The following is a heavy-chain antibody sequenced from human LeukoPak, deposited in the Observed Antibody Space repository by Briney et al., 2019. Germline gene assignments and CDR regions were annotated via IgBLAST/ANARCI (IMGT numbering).Heavy chain of an antibody. Sequence: SETLSLTCTVSGGSITSSSYYWGWIRQPPGKELEWIGSIYYSGTTYYNPSLKSRVTISVDTSKNQFSLKLSSVTAADTAVYYCAREGCSSTSCFNYYYGMDVWGQGTTVTVSS. V-gene: IGHV4-39*07. D-gene: IGHD2-2*01. CDR2: IYYSGTT. CDR1: GGSITSSSYY. J-gene: IGHJ6*02. CDR3: AREGCSSTSCFNYYYGMDV.